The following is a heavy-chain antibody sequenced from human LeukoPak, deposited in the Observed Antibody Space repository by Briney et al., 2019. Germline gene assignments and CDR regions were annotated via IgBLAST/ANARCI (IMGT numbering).Heavy chain of an antibody. CDR1: GFTFSDYA. Sequence: PGGSLRLSCAASGFTFSDYAMSWVRRAPGKGLEWVANMRVDGTDIHYVDSVKGRFTISSDNARNSLYLQMNTLRAEDTAVYYCARGRGWTYDSWGRGTLVTVSS. J-gene: IGHJ4*02. V-gene: IGHV3-7*04. CDR2: MRVDGTDI. D-gene: IGHD3/OR15-3a*01. CDR3: ARGRGWTYDS.